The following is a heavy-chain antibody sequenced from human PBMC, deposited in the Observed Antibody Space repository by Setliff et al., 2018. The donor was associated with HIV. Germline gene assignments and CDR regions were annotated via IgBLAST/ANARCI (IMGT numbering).Heavy chain of an antibody. Sequence: PSETLSLTCTVSGGSISSGNYYWSWIRQPAGKGLEWIGHLYTSGSTNYNPSLKSRVTISLDTSKNQFSLKLSSVTAADTAVYYCTTSLPWFDPWGQGTLVTVSS. CDR3: TTSLPWFDP. CDR1: GGSISSGNYY. J-gene: IGHJ5*02. V-gene: IGHV4-61*09. CDR2: LYTSGST.